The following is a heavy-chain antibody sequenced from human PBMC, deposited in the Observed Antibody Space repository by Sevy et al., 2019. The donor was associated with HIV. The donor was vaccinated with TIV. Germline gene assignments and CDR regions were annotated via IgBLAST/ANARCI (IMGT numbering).Heavy chain of an antibody. Sequence: GGSLRLSCAASGFTFDDYAMHWVRQAPGKGLEWVSGISWNSGSIGYADSVKGRFTISIANAKNSLYLQMNSLRAEDTALYYCAKDSSSRYNWFDPWGQGTLVTVSS. D-gene: IGHD6-13*01. V-gene: IGHV3-9*01. CDR3: AKDSSSRYNWFDP. CDR1: GFTFDDYA. J-gene: IGHJ5*02. CDR2: ISWNSGSI.